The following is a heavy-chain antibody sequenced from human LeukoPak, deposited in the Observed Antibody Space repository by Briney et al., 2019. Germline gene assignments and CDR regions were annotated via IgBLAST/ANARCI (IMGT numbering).Heavy chain of an antibody. CDR2: ISSSSSYT. CDR3: ARVDSSGWLNYGMDV. V-gene: IGHV3-11*05. Sequence: GGSLRLSCAASGFTFIDYYMTWIRQAPGKGLEWVSYISSSSSYTNYADSVKGRFTISRDNAKNSLYLQMNSLRAEDTAVYYCARVDSSGWLNYGMDVWGQGTTVTVSS. D-gene: IGHD6-19*01. CDR1: GFTFIDYY. J-gene: IGHJ6*02.